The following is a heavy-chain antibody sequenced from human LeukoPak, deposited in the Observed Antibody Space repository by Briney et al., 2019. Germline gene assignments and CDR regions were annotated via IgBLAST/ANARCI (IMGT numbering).Heavy chain of an antibody. Sequence: SQTLSLTCTVSGGSISSGGYYWSWIRQPPGKGLEWIGYIYHSGSTYYNSSLKSRVTISVDRSKNQFSLKLSSVTAADTAVYYCARESITMVRGVRHDYWGQGTLVTVSS. CDR1: GGSISSGGYY. J-gene: IGHJ4*02. CDR3: ARESITMVRGVRHDY. V-gene: IGHV4-30-2*01. CDR2: IYHSGST. D-gene: IGHD3-10*01.